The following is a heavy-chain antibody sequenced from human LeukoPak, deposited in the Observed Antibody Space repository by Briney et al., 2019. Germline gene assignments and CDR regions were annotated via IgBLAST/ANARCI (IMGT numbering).Heavy chain of an antibody. J-gene: IGHJ3*02. Sequence: GGSLRLSCAASKFTFSNYAMSWVRQAPGKGLEWVSGMSGNGDTTHYADSVKGRFSISRDNSKNTLYLQMNSLRAEDTAVYYCAKGGLPYCSSTSCSDAFDIWGQGTMVTVSS. CDR2: MSGNGDTT. D-gene: IGHD2-2*01. V-gene: IGHV3-23*01. CDR3: AKGGLPYCSSTSCSDAFDI. CDR1: KFTFSNYA.